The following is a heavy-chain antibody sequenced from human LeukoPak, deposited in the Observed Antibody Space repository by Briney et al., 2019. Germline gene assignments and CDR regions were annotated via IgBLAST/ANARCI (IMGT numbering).Heavy chain of an antibody. D-gene: IGHD5-18*01. CDR3: ARVPGYSYDYYYMDV. CDR2: INPNSGGT. CDR1: GYTFTGYD. J-gene: IGHJ6*03. Sequence: PSVKVSCKTSGYTFTGYDMHWVRQAPGQGLEWMGWINPNSGGTNYAQKVQGRVTMTRDTSISTAYMDLSRLRSDDTAVYYCARVPGYSYDYYYMDVWGKGTTVTVSS. V-gene: IGHV1-2*02.